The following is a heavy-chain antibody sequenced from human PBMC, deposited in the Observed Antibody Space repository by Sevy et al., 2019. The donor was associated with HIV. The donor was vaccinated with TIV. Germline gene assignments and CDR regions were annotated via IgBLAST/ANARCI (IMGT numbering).Heavy chain of an antibody. CDR3: ASQGSYDYRTDY. J-gene: IGHJ4*02. CDR2: ISGSGGST. Sequence: GGSLRLSCAASGFTFSSYAMSWVRQAPGKGLEWVSAISGSGGSTYYADSVKGRFTISRDNSKNTLYLQMNSLRAEDTAVYYCASQGSYDYRTDYWGQGTQVTVSS. CDR1: GFTFSSYA. V-gene: IGHV3-23*01. D-gene: IGHD4-4*01.